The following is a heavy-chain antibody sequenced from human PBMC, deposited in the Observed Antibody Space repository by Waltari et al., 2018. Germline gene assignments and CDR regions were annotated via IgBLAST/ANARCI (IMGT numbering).Heavy chain of an antibody. CDR3: ARFSGYLYYFDY. CDR2: IYYSGST. J-gene: IGHJ4*02. V-gene: IGHV4-59*01. CDR1: GGPISSYY. Sequence: QVQLQESGPGLVKPSETLSLTCTVSGGPISSYYWSWIRQPPGKGLEWIGYIYYSGSTNYNPSLKSRVTISVDTSKNQFSLKLSSVTAADTAVYYCARFSGYLYYFDYWGQGTLVTVSS. D-gene: IGHD5-12*01.